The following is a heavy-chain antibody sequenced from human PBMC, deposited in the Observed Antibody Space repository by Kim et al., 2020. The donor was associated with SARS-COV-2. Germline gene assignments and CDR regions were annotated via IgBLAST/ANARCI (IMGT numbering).Heavy chain of an antibody. CDR2: ISYDGSNK. CDR1: GFTFSSYG. J-gene: IGHJ4*01. D-gene: IGHD3-16*02. V-gene: IGHV3-30*18. CDR3: AKGVYGGVIVTTDNFDY. Sequence: GGSLRLSCAASGFTFSSYGMHWVRQAPGKGLEWVAGISYDGSNKYYADSVKGRFTISRDNSKNTLYLQMNSLRAEDTAVYYCAKGVYGGVIVTTDNFDY.